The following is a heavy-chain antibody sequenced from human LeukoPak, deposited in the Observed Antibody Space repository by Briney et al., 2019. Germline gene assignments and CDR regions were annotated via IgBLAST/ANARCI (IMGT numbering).Heavy chain of an antibody. CDR1: GFTFSSYW. J-gene: IGHJ4*02. V-gene: IGHV3-7*01. CDR3: ARDYAEYYDFWSGYYKSFFDY. CDR2: IKQDGSEK. D-gene: IGHD3-3*01. Sequence: GGSLRLSCAASGFTFSSYWMSWVRQAPGKGLEWVANIKQDGSEKYYVDSVKGRFTISRVNAKNSLYLQMNSLRAEDTAVYYCARDYAEYYDFWSGYYKSFFDYWGQGTLVTVSS.